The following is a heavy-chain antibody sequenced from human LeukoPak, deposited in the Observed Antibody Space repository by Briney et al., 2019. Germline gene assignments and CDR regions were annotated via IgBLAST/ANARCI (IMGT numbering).Heavy chain of an antibody. CDR1: GFTFSSYW. J-gene: IGHJ4*02. D-gene: IGHD3-3*01. V-gene: IGHV3-7*01. CDR3: ATAWDFWSGYYFDY. CDR2: IKQDGSEK. Sequence: GGSLRLSCAASGFTFSSYWMSWVRQAPGKGLEWVANIKQDGSEKYYVDSVKGRFTISRDSAKNSLYLQMNSLRAEDTAVYYCATAWDFWSGYYFDYWGQGTLVTVSS.